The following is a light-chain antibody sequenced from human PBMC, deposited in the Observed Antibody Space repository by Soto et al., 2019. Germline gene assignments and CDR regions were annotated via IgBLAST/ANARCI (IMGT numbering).Light chain of an antibody. V-gene: IGKV1-5*03. Sequence: DIQMTQSPSTLSASAGDRVTITCRASQSISSWLAWYQQKPGKAPKLLIYKASSLESGVPSRFSGSGSGTEFTLTISSLQPDDLATYYCQQYNTYTWTFGQGTKVDIK. CDR3: QQYNTYTWT. CDR2: KAS. J-gene: IGKJ1*01. CDR1: QSISSW.